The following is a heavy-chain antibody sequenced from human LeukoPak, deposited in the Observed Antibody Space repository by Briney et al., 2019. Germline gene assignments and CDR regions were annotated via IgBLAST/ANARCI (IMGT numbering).Heavy chain of an antibody. V-gene: IGHV4-4*07. J-gene: IGHJ4*02. CDR1: GGSISGYY. CDR2: IYTSGST. Sequence: PSETLSLTCTVSGGSISGYYWSWIRQPAGKGLEWIGRIYTSGSTNYNPSLKSRVTMSVDTSKNQFSLKLSSVTAADTAVYYCARESRLLWFGELSGPIDYRGQGTLVTVSS. CDR3: ARESRLLWFGELSGPIDY. D-gene: IGHD3-10*01.